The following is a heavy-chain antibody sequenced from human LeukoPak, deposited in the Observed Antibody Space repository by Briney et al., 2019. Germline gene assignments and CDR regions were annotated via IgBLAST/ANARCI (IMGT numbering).Heavy chain of an antibody. J-gene: IGHJ4*02. CDR3: ARVRGLVVPTDY. D-gene: IGHD2-2*01. CDR1: GFTFSSYA. Sequence: PGRSLRLSCAASGFTFSSYAMHWVRQAPGKGLEWVAVISYDGSNKYYADSVKGRFTISRDNSKNTLYLQMNSLRAEDTAVYYCARVRGLVVPTDYWGQGTLVTVSP. V-gene: IGHV3-30-3*01. CDR2: ISYDGSNK.